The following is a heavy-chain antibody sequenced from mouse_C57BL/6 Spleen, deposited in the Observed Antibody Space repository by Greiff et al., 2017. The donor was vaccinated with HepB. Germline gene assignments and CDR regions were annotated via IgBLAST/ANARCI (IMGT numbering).Heavy chain of an antibody. CDR2: IYPSDSET. V-gene: IGHV1-61*01. D-gene: IGHD2-3*01. J-gene: IGHJ3*01. Sequence: QVQLQQPGAELVRPGSSVKLSCKASGYTFTSYWMDWVKQRPGQGLEWIGNIYPSDSETHYNQKFKDKATLTVDKSSSTAYMQLSSLTSEDSAVYYCADDGYYGGFAYWGQGTLVTVSA. CDR1: GYTFTSYW. CDR3: ADDGYYGGFAY.